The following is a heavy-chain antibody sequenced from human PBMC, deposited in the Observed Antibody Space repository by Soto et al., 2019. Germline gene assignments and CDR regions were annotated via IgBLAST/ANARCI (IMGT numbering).Heavy chain of an antibody. CDR2: INPNSGGT. CDR1: GYTFTGYY. Sequence: GASVKVSCKASGYTFTGYYMHWVRQAPGQGLEWMGWINPNSGGTNYAQKFQGRVTMTRDTSISTAYMELGRLRSDDTAVYYCARDPFRSSNNYYGMDVWGQGTTVTVSS. V-gene: IGHV1-2*02. CDR3: ARDPFRSSNNYYGMDV. J-gene: IGHJ6*02.